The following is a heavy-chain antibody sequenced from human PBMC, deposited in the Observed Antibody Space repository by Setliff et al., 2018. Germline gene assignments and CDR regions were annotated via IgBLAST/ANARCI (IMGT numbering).Heavy chain of an antibody. CDR2: IIPVIDTT. Sequence: SVKVSCKASGVAFSSYALTWVRQAPGQGLEWMGRIIPVIDTTDYAENFQGRVTFTADESTKTAYMDLRNLRSEDTAIYYCARGRDGYNANAYEIWGQGTMVTVSS. V-gene: IGHV1-69*11. J-gene: IGHJ3*02. CDR1: GVAFSSYA. D-gene: IGHD5-12*01. CDR3: ARGRDGYNANAYEI.